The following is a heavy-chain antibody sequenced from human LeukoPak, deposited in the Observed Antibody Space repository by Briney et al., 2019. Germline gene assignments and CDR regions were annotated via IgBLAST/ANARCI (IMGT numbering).Heavy chain of an antibody. V-gene: IGHV3-13*01. J-gene: IGHJ4*02. Sequence: GGSLRLSCAASGFTFKSYDMHWVRQAAGEGPEWVSAINTAGDTYYQGSVKGRFTISRENAKNSLYLQMNSLRAGDTAVYYCASGGRGSSWFGNWGQGTLVTVSS. CDR2: INTAGDT. CDR3: ASGGRGSSWFGN. D-gene: IGHD6-13*01. CDR1: GFTFKSYD.